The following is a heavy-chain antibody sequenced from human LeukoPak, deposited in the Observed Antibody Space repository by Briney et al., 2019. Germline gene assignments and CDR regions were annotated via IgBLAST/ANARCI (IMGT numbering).Heavy chain of an antibody. D-gene: IGHD3-16*02. Sequence: GGSLRLSCAASGFTFSNYAMNWVRQAPGKGLEWVSSISGGSGRNTYYADSVKGRFTISRDSSKNTLYLQMNSLRAEDTAVYYCAREAAMITFGGVIVTGRWLNYWGQGTLVTVSS. V-gene: IGHV3-23*01. J-gene: IGHJ4*02. CDR3: AREAAMITFGGVIVTGRWLNY. CDR2: ISGGSGRNT. CDR1: GFTFSNYA.